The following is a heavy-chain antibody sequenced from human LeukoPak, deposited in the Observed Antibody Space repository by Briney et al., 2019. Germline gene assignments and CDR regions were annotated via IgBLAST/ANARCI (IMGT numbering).Heavy chain of an antibody. Sequence: GASLQISCKGAGYIFTSYWIGRGRQLPGKGLEWVGIIYPGDSDNRYSPSFQGQVTISAHKSISTAYLQLSSLKASDTAMYYCARHSPYCSGGSCYLFDYWGQGTLVTVSS. CDR3: ARHSPYCSGGSCYLFDY. CDR2: IYPGDSDN. CDR1: GYIFTSYW. V-gene: IGHV5-51*01. J-gene: IGHJ4*02. D-gene: IGHD2-15*01.